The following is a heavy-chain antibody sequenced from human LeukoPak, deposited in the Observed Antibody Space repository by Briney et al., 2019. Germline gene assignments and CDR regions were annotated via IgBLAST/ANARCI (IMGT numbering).Heavy chain of an antibody. V-gene: IGHV5-51*01. CDR1: GYTFTTYW. CDR3: ARLGITGTTLYYFDY. D-gene: IGHD1-20*01. J-gene: IGHJ4*02. Sequence: GESLKISCKGSGYTFTTYWIAWVRQMPGKGLEWIGIIYPGDSDTRYSPSFQGQVTISADKSISTAYLQWSSLKASDTAIFYCARLGITGTTLYYFDYWGQGTLVTVSS. CDR2: IYPGDSDT.